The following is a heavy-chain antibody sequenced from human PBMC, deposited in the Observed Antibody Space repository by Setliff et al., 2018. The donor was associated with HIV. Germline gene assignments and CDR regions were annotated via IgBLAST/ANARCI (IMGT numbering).Heavy chain of an antibody. CDR3: ARDLFPYYHDSRPYYPPAY. Sequence: KPGGSLRLSCAASGFSFSDYYMYWIRQAPGKGLEWVSSLSGTSSTIYLADSVKGRFTISRDNAQNSLYLHMNSLRAEDTAMYYCARDLFPYYHDSRPYYPPAYWGQGTLVTVS. J-gene: IGHJ4*02. CDR2: LSGTSSTI. D-gene: IGHD3-22*01. CDR1: GFSFSDYY. V-gene: IGHV3-11*01.